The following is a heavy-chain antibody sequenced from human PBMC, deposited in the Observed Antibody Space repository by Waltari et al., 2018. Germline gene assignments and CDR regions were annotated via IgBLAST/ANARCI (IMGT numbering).Heavy chain of an antibody. V-gene: IGHV4-34*01. D-gene: IGHD3-16*01. J-gene: IGHJ5*02. CDR1: GGSFSGYY. Sequence: QVQLQQWGAGLLKPSETLSLTCAVYGGSFSGYYWSWIRQPPGKGLEWIGEINHSGSTNSSPARKSRVAISVETSKNQFSLKRGSGTAAGTAVYYCARGRYDYIWGSSKFDPWGQGTLGTVSA. CDR3: ARGRYDYIWGSSKFDP. CDR2: INHSGST.